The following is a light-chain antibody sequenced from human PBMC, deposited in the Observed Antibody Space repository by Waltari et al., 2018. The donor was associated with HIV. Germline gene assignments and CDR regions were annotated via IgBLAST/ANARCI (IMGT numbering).Light chain of an antibody. Sequence: DIELTQSPSSLSASGGDGVTITCRTSENIGNNLNWYQQKKGKAPNLLIYGSFTLQSGAPSRFSGSGFGKEFTLTISSLQPEDFATYYCQQSYSIPLTFGPGTKVDIK. CDR3: QQSYSIPLT. CDR2: GSF. V-gene: IGKV1-39*01. J-gene: IGKJ3*01. CDR1: ENIGNN.